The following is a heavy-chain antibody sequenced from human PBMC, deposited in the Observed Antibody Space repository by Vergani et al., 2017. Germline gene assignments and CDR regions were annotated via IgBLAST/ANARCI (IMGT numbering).Heavy chain of an antibody. D-gene: IGHD3-22*01. Sequence: QVQLVQSGAEVKKPGASVKVSCKASGYTFTSYAMHWVRQAPGQRLEWMGWINAGNGNTKYSQKFQGRVTITRDTSASTAYMELSSLRSEDTAVYYCARDCAYYYDSSGYYYYYYYGMDVWGQGTTVTVSS. CDR3: ARDCAYYYDSSGYYYYYYYGMDV. CDR1: GYTFTSYA. V-gene: IGHV1-3*01. J-gene: IGHJ6*02. CDR2: INAGNGNT.